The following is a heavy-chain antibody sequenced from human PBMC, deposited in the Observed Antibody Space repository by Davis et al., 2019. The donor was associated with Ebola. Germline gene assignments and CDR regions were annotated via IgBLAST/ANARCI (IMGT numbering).Heavy chain of an antibody. Sequence: GESLKISCAVSGFTFSDYWMSWVRQAPGKGLEWLAHIKEDGSENYFVDSVKGRFTISRDNSKNRLYLQMNSLRAEDTAVYYCARDFSSGVARYYGMDVWGKGTTVTVSS. CDR2: IKEDGSEN. V-gene: IGHV3-7*01. D-gene: IGHD6-19*01. J-gene: IGHJ6*04. CDR1: GFTFSDYW. CDR3: ARDFSSGVARYYGMDV.